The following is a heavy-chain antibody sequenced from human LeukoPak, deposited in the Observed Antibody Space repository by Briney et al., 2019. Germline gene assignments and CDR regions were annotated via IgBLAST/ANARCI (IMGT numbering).Heavy chain of an antibody. V-gene: IGHV4-39*01. J-gene: IGHJ6*02. D-gene: IGHD3-16*01. Sequence: PSETLSLSCAVSGGSITNSNFYWAWIRQPPGKGLEWIGSSRYSGGTYYSPSLKSRVTMSIDTSKNQFSLKLSSVTAADTAVYFCARQMLWSRAMDVWGQGTTVTVSS. CDR3: ARQMLWSRAMDV. CDR1: GGSITNSNFY. CDR2: SRYSGGT.